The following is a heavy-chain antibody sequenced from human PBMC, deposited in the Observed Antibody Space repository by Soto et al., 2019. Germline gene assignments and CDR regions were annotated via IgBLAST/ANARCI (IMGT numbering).Heavy chain of an antibody. CDR1: GGSISSSNW. J-gene: IGHJ4*02. CDR3: ARRWGEGRVDY. Sequence: QVQLQESGPGLVKPSGTLSLTCAVSGGSISSSNWWSWVRQPPGKGLEWIGEIYHSGNTNYNPSLMCLVTMAVDKSRNQFPLKLSSVTAADTAVYYCARRWGEGRVDYWGQGTLVTVSS. CDR2: IYHSGNT. D-gene: IGHD3-10*01. V-gene: IGHV4-4*02.